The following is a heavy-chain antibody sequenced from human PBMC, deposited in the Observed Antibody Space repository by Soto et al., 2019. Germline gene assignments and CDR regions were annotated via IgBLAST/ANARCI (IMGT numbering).Heavy chain of an antibody. J-gene: IGHJ4*02. Sequence: KPSETLSLTCTVSGGSISSSSYYWGWIRQPPGKGLEWIGSIYYSGSTYYNPSLKSRVTISVDTSKNQFSLKLSSVTAADTAVYYCARLPSFGYYSSGTLGAFDYWGQGTLVTVSS. CDR2: IYYSGST. D-gene: IGHD3-22*01. V-gene: IGHV4-39*01. CDR1: GGSISSSSYY. CDR3: ARLPSFGYYSSGTLGAFDY.